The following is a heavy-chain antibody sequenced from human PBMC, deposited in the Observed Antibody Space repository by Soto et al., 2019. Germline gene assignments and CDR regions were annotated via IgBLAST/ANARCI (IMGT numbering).Heavy chain of an antibody. D-gene: IGHD3-3*01. CDR2: ISAYNGNT. CDR3: ARQSGYYSYNWFDP. Sequence: ASVKVSCKASGYTFTSYGISWVRPAPGQGLEWMGWISAYNGNTDYAQKLQGRVTMTTDTSTSTAYMGLRSLRSDDTAVYYCARQSGYYSYNWFDPWGQGTLVTVSS. V-gene: IGHV1-18*04. J-gene: IGHJ5*02. CDR1: GYTFTSYG.